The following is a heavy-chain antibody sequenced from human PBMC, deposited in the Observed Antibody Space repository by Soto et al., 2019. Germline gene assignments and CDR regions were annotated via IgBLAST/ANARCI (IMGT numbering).Heavy chain of an antibody. CDR3: ARSFSDFWSGYYFGY. J-gene: IGHJ4*02. Sequence: PGGSLRLSCAASGFTFSDYYMSWIRQAPGKGLEWVSYISSSGSTIYYADSVKGRFTISRDNAKNSLYLQMNSLRAEDTAVYYCARSFSDFWSGYYFGYWGQGTLVTVSS. CDR1: GFTFSDYY. CDR2: ISSSGSTI. V-gene: IGHV3-11*01. D-gene: IGHD3-3*01.